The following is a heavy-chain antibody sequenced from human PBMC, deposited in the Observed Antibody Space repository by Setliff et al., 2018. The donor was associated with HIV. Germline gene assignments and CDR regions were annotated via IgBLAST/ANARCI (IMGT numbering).Heavy chain of an antibody. CDR1: GDSISSDFY. J-gene: IGHJ3*01. V-gene: IGHV4-38-2*02. Sequence: SETLSLTCTVSGDSISSDFYWGWIRQPPGKGLEWIGSIYHSGNTYYMPSLQSRVTISVDMSKNQFSLNLNSVTAADTAVYYCARGQGCGGGCHYAFELWGQGTMVT. D-gene: IGHD2-21*02. CDR3: ARGQGCGGGCHYAFEL. CDR2: IYHSGNT.